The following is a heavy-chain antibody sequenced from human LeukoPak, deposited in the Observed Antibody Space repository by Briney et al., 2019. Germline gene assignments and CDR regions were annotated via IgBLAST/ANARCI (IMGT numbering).Heavy chain of an antibody. J-gene: IGHJ4*02. CDR1: GGSISSYY. CDR2: IYYSGST. CDR3: ARVRRDAYIDSDY. Sequence: SETLSLTCTVSGGSISSYYWSWIRQPPGQGLEWIGYIYYSGSTNYNPSLKSRVTISVDTSKNQFSLKLSSVTAADTAVYYCARVRRDAYIDSDYWGQGTLVTVSS. V-gene: IGHV4-59*08. D-gene: IGHD5-24*01.